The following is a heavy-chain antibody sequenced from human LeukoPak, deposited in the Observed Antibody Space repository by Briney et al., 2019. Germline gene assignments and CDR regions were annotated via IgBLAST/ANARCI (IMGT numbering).Heavy chain of an antibody. Sequence: SGTLSLTCGVSGGSMSSTNWWSWVRQPPGQGLEWVEEISLSGLTNYNPLLNSRVTVSLDKSKNQLSLNLTSVTAADTAVYYCSRETGASSPFGYWGQGTLVTVPS. J-gene: IGHJ4*02. CDR3: SRETGASSPFGY. D-gene: IGHD7-27*01. CDR2: ISLSGLT. CDR1: GGSMSSTNW. V-gene: IGHV4-4*02.